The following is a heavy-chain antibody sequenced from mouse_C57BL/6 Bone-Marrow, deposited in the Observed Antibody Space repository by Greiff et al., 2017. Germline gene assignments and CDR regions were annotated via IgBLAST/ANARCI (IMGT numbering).Heavy chain of an antibody. V-gene: IGHV1-50*01. CDR3: AREGGNYSGSLLYWYFDV. CDR2: IDPSDSYT. J-gene: IGHJ1*03. D-gene: IGHD1-1*01. CDR1: GYTFTSYW. Sequence: QVQLQQPGAELVKPGASVKLSCKASGYTFTSYWMQWVKQRPGQGLEWIGEIDPSDSYTNYNQKFKGKATLTVDTSSSTAYMQLSSLTSEDSAVYYCAREGGNYSGSLLYWYFDVWGTGTTVTVSS.